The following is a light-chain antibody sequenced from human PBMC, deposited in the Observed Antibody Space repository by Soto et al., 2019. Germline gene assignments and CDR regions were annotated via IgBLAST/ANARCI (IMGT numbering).Light chain of an antibody. Sequence: QSALTQPASVSGSPGQSITISCTGTSSDIGSYNFVSWYQQHPGEAPKLLIHEINNRPSGVSIRFSGSKSGNTASLTISGLQAEDEADYYCSSDTTSSTLIFGGGTKL. CDR1: SSDIGSYNF. J-gene: IGLJ2*01. CDR3: SSDTTSSTLI. CDR2: EIN. V-gene: IGLV2-14*01.